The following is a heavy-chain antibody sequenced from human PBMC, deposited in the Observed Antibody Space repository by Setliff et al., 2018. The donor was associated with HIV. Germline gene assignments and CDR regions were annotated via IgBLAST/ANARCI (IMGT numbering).Heavy chain of an antibody. J-gene: IGHJ4*02. V-gene: IGHV1-2*06. CDR1: GYTFTGYY. Sequence: GASVKVSCKASGYTFTGYYMHWVRQAPGQGLEWMGRINPNSGGTKYAQKSQGRVTITADESTSTAYMELSSLRSEDTAVYYCARGDTPMVIWGDYFDYWGQGTLVTVSS. CDR3: ARGDTPMVIWGDYFDY. CDR2: INPNSGGT. D-gene: IGHD5-18*01.